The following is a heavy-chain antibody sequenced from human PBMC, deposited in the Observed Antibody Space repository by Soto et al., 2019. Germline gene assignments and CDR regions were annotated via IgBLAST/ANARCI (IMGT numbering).Heavy chain of an antibody. CDR3: ARDITTPRDY. J-gene: IGHJ4*02. CDR2: INHSGST. Sequence: SETLSLTCAVYGGSFSGYYWSWIRQPPGKGLEWIGEINHSGSTNYNPSLKSRVTISVDTSKNQFSLKLSSVTAADTAVYYCARDITTPRDYWGQGTLVTVSS. D-gene: IGHD3-3*01. CDR1: GGSFSGYY. V-gene: IGHV4-34*01.